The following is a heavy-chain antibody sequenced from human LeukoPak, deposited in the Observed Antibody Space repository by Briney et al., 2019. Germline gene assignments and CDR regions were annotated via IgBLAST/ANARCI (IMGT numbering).Heavy chain of an antibody. CDR3: ARDRSSAKPYYFDY. Sequence: ASVKVSCKASGYTFTSYGISWVRQAPGQGLEWMGWISAYNGNTNYAQKLQGRVTMTTDTSTSTAYMELRSLRSDDTAVYYCARDRSSAKPYYFDYWGQGTLVTVSS. V-gene: IGHV1-18*01. CDR2: ISAYNGNT. D-gene: IGHD3-10*01. J-gene: IGHJ4*02. CDR1: GYTFTSYG.